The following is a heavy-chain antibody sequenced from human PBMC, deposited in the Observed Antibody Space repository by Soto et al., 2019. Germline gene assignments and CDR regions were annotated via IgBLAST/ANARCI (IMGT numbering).Heavy chain of an antibody. CDR2: VNWNGRST. V-gene: IGHV3-9*01. CDR3: AKDAGGSTWYFDY. Sequence: EVQLVESGGGLVQPGRSLRLSCAASGFTFDNFAMHWVRQAPGKGLEWVSGVNWNGRSTGYADSVRGRFTISRDNAKNYLFLQMNSLRTGDTALYYCAKDAGGSTWYFDYWGQGTLVTVSS. CDR1: GFTFDNFA. D-gene: IGHD6-13*01. J-gene: IGHJ4*02.